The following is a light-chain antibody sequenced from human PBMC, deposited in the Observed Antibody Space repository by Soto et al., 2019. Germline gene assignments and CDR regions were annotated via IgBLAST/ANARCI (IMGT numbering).Light chain of an antibody. CDR2: GNS. J-gene: IGLJ1*01. V-gene: IGLV1-40*01. CDR3: QSYDISLHNYV. CDR1: SSNIGAHYD. Sequence: QAVVTQPPSVSGAPGQRVTISCTGSSSNIGAHYDVHWYQQLPGTAPKLLIYGNSNRPSGVPDRFSGSKSGTSASLAITGLQAEDEADYYCQSYDISLHNYVFGTGTKLTVL.